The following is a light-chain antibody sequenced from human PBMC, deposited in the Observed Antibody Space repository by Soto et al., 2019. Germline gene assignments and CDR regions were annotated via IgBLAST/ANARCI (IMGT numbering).Light chain of an antibody. CDR2: DAS. V-gene: IGKV3-11*01. CDR1: QSVSTY. CDR3: QQRSNGLT. Sequence: EIVMTQSPATLSVSPGERATLSCMASQSVSTYLAWYQQQPGRAPRLLIYDASTRDTGIPTRFSGSGSGTDFTLTISNLEPEDFAVYYCQQRSNGLTFGGGTKVDIK. J-gene: IGKJ4*01.